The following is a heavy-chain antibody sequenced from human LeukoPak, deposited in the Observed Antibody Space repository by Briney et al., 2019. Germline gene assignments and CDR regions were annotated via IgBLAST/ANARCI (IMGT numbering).Heavy chain of an antibody. CDR1: GGTFSSYA. V-gene: IGHV1-69*05. D-gene: IGHD6-13*01. CDR2: IIPIFGTA. Sequence: SVKVSCKASGGTFSSYAISWVRRAPGQGLEWMGGIIPIFGTANYAQKFQGRVTITTDESTSTAYMELSSLRSEDTAVYYCARSGLSLAAAGTAAHMYFDYWGQGTLVTVSS. CDR3: ARSGLSLAAAGTAAHMYFDY. J-gene: IGHJ4*02.